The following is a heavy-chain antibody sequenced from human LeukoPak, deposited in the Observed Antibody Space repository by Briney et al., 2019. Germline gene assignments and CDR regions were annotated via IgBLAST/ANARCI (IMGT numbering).Heavy chain of an antibody. Sequence: ASVKVSCKASGGTFSSYAISWVRQAPGQGLEWMGWISAYNGNTNYAQKLQGRVTMTTDTSTSTAYMELRSLRSDDTAVYYCARGQPVPYYYDSSGYPPFFDYWGQGTLVTVSS. CDR1: GGTFSSYA. D-gene: IGHD3-22*01. J-gene: IGHJ4*02. CDR2: ISAYNGNT. V-gene: IGHV1-18*01. CDR3: ARGQPVPYYYDSSGYPPFFDY.